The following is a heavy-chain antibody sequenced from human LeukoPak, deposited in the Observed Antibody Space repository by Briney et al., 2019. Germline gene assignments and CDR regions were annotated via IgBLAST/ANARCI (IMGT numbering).Heavy chain of an antibody. D-gene: IGHD3-10*01. J-gene: IGHJ4*02. CDR3: TRRRGGGEFDY. Sequence: GGSLKLSCAASGLLFSGSAMHWVRQASGKGLEWVGRIRINDNRDATAYGPSVRGRFTISRDDSKNTTYLQMNSLKTEDTAVYYCTRRRGGGEFDYWGQGTLVTVSS. V-gene: IGHV3-73*01. CDR1: GLLFSGSA. CDR2: IRINDNRDAT.